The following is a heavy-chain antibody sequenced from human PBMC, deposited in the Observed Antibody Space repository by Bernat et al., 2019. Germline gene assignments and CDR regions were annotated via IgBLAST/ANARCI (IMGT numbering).Heavy chain of an antibody. CDR1: GFSLSTNEMR. D-gene: IGHD2-8*02. V-gene: IGHV2-70*04. Sequence: QVTLKESGPALVKPTQTLTLTCTFSGFSLSTNEMRVSWIRQPPGKALEWLARIDWDDDKFYSTSLKTRLTISKDTSKNQVVLTMTNMDPVDTATYYCARVRDCTGGVCGGFDAFDIWGQGTMVTVSS. J-gene: IGHJ3*02. CDR3: ARVRDCTGGVCGGFDAFDI. CDR2: IDWDDDK.